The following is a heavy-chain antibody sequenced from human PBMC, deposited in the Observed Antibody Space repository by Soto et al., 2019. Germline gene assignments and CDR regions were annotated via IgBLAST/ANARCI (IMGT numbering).Heavy chain of an antibody. V-gene: IGHV1-46*01. CDR2: INPSGGST. CDR1: GYTFTSYY. J-gene: IGHJ4*02. CDR3: ARETVVTMVVVVKPLDY. D-gene: IGHD3-22*01. Sequence: QVQLVQSGAEVKKLVASVKVSCKASGYTFTSYYMHWVRQAPGQGLEWMGIINPSGGSTSYAQKVQGIVTMTRDRSTSTVYRERSSLRSEDTAVYYCARETVVTMVVVVKPLDYWCQGTLVTVST.